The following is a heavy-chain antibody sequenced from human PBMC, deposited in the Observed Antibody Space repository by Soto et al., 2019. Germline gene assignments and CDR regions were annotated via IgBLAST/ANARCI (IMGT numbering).Heavy chain of an antibody. CDR1: GFTFSSYA. Sequence: QVQLVESGGGVVQPGRSLRLSCAASGFTFSSYAMHWVRQAPGKGLEWVAVISYDGSNKYYADSVKGRFTISRDNSKNTLYLQMNSLRAEDTAVYYCARDGTGTIVDAFDIWGQGTMVTVSS. CDR3: ARDGTGTIVDAFDI. J-gene: IGHJ3*02. V-gene: IGHV3-30-3*01. D-gene: IGHD1-1*01. CDR2: ISYDGSNK.